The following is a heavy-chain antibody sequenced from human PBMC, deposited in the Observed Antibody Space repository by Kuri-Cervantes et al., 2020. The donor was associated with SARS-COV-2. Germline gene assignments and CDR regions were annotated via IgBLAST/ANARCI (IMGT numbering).Heavy chain of an antibody. D-gene: IGHD2-15*01. Sequence: GESLKISCAASGFTFSSYAMSWVRQAPGKGLEWVSAISGSGGSTYYADSVKGRFTISRDNSKNTPYLQMNSLRAEDTAVYYCAKDQHGIVVVAAAIDYWGQGTLVTVSS. CDR3: AKDQHGIVVVAAAIDY. CDR2: ISGSGGST. V-gene: IGHV3-23*01. J-gene: IGHJ4*02. CDR1: GFTFSSYA.